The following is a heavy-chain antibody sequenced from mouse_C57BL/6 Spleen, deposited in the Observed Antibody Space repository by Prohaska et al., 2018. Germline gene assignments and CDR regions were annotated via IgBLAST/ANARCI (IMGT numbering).Heavy chain of an antibody. V-gene: IGHV5-12*01. CDR3: ARYSPYGPFAY. Sequence: EVKLVESGGGLVQHGGSLKLSCAASGFTFSAYYMSCFRQTPEKSMELVAYISKCGGSTYYTDTVKGRFTISRDNAKNTLYLQMSRLKSEDTAMYDCARYSPYGPFAYWGQGTLVTVSA. CDR2: ISKCGGST. CDR1: GFTFSAYY. D-gene: IGHD1-1*02. J-gene: IGHJ3*01.